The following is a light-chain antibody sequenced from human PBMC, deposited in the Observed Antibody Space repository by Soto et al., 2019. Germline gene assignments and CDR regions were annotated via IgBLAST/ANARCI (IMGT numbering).Light chain of an antibody. CDR1: QSVSSSY. CDR3: QQYGSSPPT. V-gene: IGKV3-20*01. J-gene: IGKJ2*01. Sequence: DIVLTQSPCTLSLSPGERATLSCRAIQSVSSSYLAWYQQKPGQAPRLLIYGASSRATGIPDRFSGSGSGTAFTLTISRLEPEDFAVYYCQQYGSSPPTFSQGTKLEIK. CDR2: GAS.